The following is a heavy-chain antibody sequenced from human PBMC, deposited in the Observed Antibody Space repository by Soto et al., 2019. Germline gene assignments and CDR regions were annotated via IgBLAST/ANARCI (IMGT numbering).Heavy chain of an antibody. D-gene: IGHD3-16*01. CDR3: AKGGAPRVEALDV. V-gene: IGHV3-9*01. Sequence: EVQLVESGGGLAQPGRSLRLSCAASGFIFDEYAMHWVRQVPGKGLEWVSTVSWNSATIAYADSVKGRFIISRDSATNSLYLQMTWLRPEDTAFYYCAKGGAPRVEALDVWGQGTLVTVSS. CDR1: GFIFDEYA. J-gene: IGHJ3*01. CDR2: VSWNSATI.